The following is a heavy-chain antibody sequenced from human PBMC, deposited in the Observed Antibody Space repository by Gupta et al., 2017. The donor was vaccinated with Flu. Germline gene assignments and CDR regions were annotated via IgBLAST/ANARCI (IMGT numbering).Heavy chain of an antibody. V-gene: IGHV3-23*01. Sequence: QAQGKGLEWVAAISFGGAKTYYADSVKGRFTISRDTSKNTLFLQMNSLRVEDTAVYYCAKDRASCTGSTCYTDWYVELWGRGSRVSVSS. CDR3: AKDRASCTGSTCYTDWYVEL. D-gene: IGHD2-2*02. J-gene: IGHJ2*01. CDR2: ISFGGAKT.